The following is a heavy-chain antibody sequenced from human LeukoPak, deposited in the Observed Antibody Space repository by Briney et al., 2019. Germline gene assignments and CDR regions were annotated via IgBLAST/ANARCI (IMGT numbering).Heavy chain of an antibody. Sequence: GRSLGLSCTASGFTFNEFGVHWVRQAPGQGLEWVALIWYDGSNKYYADSVKGRFTISRDNSKNTVFLQMNSLRVEDTAIYYCARDRPTGSYYSIDYWGQGIQATVSS. CDR2: IWYDGSNK. D-gene: IGHD1-26*01. CDR1: GFTFNEFG. V-gene: IGHV3-33*01. CDR3: ARDRPTGSYYSIDY. J-gene: IGHJ4*02.